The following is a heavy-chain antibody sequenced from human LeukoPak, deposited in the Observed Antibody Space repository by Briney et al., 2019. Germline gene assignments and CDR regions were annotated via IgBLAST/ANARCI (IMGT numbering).Heavy chain of an antibody. CDR2: ISYDGSNK. V-gene: IGHV3-30*18. CDR1: GFTFSSYG. Sequence: PGGSLRLSCAASGFTFSSYGMHWVRQAPGKGLEWVAVISYDGSNKYYADSVKGRFTTSRDNSKNTLYLQMNSLRAEDTAVYYCAKDVSGGFDYWGQGTLVTVSS. D-gene: IGHD2-8*02. CDR3: AKDVSGGFDY. J-gene: IGHJ4*02.